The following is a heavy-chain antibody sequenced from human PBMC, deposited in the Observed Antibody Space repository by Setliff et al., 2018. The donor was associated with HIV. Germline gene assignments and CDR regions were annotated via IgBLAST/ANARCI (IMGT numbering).Heavy chain of an antibody. CDR2: ISGSGGDT. CDR3: AKKTAAYTSGSWLHY. V-gene: IGHV3-23*01. D-gene: IGHD3-10*01. CDR1: GFTFSSYA. J-gene: IGHJ4*02. Sequence: PGGSLRLSCAFSGFTFSSYAMTWVRQAPGKGLECVAVISGSGGDTYYADSVKGRFVISREKSKSTLYLQMNSLRAEDTAVYYCAKKTAAYTSGSWLHYWGQGTQVTVSS.